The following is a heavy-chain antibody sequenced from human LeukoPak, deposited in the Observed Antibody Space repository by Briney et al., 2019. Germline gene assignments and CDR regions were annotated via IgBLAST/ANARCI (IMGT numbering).Heavy chain of an antibody. CDR2: IYPGDSDT. Sequence: KPGESLKISCKASGYSFTNYWVGWVRQLPGKGLEWMGIIYPGDSDTRYRPSFQGQVTISADKSISTAYLQWSSLKASDTAMYYCARRGYCTDTSCYAGVDGFDIWGQGTVVTVSS. J-gene: IGHJ3*02. V-gene: IGHV5-51*01. CDR1: GYSFTNYW. D-gene: IGHD2-2*01. CDR3: ARRGYCTDTSCYAGVDGFDI.